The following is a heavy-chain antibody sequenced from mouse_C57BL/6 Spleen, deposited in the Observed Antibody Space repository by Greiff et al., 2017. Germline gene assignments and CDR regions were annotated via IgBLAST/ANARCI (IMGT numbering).Heavy chain of an antibody. CDR1: GYSITSGYY. CDR3: GRDLFAY. V-gene: IGHV3-6*01. Sequence: EVKLVESGPGLVKPSQSLSLTCSVTGYSITSGYYWNWIRQFPGNKLEWMGYISYDGSNNYNPSLKNRISITRDTSKNQCFLKLNSVTTEDTARYDCGRDLFAYWGQGTLVTVSA. J-gene: IGHJ3*01. CDR2: ISYDGSN.